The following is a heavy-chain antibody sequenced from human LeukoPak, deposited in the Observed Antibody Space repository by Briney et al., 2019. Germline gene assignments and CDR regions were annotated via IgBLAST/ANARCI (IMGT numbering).Heavy chain of an antibody. V-gene: IGHV3-74*01. Sequence: GGSLRLSCAASGFTLSSYWMHWVRQAPGKGLVWVSRINSDGSDTTYADSVKGRFTISRDNAKSTLYLQMNSLRADDTAVYYCARSYGMDVWGQGTTVTVSS. CDR3: ARSYGMDV. CDR1: GFTLSSYW. CDR2: INSDGSDT. J-gene: IGHJ6*02.